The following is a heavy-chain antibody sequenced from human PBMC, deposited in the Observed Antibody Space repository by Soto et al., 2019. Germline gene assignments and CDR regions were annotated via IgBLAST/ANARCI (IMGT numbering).Heavy chain of an antibody. J-gene: IGHJ5*02. D-gene: IGHD2-2*01. CDR3: ARDSRGKGYCSSTSCYEAKNWFDP. CDR2: INAGNGNT. Sequence: ASLKVSCKASGYTFTSYAMHWVRQAPGQRLEWMGWINAGNGNTKYSQKFQGRVTITRDTSASTAYMELSSLRSEDTAVYYCARDSRGKGYCSSTSCYEAKNWFDPWGQGTLVTVSS. V-gene: IGHV1-3*01. CDR1: GYTFTSYA.